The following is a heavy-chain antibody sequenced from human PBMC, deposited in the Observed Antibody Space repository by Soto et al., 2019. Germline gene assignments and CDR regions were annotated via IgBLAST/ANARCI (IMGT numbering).Heavy chain of an antibody. Sequence: QVQLVESGGGVVQPGRSLRLSCAASGFTFSPYAMHWVRQAPGKGLEWVAVISYDGNNKNYADSVKGRLAISRDNSRNTLYLQMNSLRAEDTAVYYCARARLDTPALDYGGQGTLVTVSS. V-gene: IGHV3-30*09. CDR3: ARARLDTPALDY. CDR2: ISYDGNNK. CDR1: GFTFSPYA. D-gene: IGHD2-2*01. J-gene: IGHJ4*02.